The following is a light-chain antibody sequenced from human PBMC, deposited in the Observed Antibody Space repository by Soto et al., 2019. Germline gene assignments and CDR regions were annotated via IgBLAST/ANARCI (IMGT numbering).Light chain of an antibody. CDR3: ASWDDSLKRPV. V-gene: IGLV1-44*01. CDR1: RSNIGRKI. Sequence: QAVVSQAPSASGTPGQTVTISCSGSRSNIGRKIVNWYQQVPGTAPKLLIYSNIQRPSEVPDRFSASKSGTSASLSISGLQSDDEATYYCASWDDSLKRPVFGGGTKVTVL. J-gene: IGLJ3*02. CDR2: SNI.